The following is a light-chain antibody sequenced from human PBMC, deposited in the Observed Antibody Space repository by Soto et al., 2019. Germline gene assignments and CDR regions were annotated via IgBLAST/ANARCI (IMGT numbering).Light chain of an antibody. CDR3: AAWDDSLNGWV. Sequence: QSVLSQPPSASVTPGQTVTISCSGSSSNIGSNTVNWYQQLPRTAPTLLMFSNNQRPSGVPDRFSGSKSDTSAFLDISGLQSEDEADYYCAAWDDSLNGWVFGGGTKVTVL. CDR2: SNN. CDR1: SSNIGSNT. V-gene: IGLV1-44*01. J-gene: IGLJ3*02.